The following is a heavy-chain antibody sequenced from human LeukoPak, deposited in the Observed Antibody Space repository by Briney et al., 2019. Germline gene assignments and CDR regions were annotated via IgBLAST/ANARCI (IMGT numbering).Heavy chain of an antibody. D-gene: IGHD1-26*01. Sequence: GGSLRLSCGASGFSFSGYWMSWVRQGPGKRLECVSHIDEDGNEIHYVDAVKGRFIISRDNDMNSLYLQMNTLRTADTAVYFCARERMSGAVNRWLHFDSRGQGTPVSVSS. CDR3: ARERMSGAVNRWLHFDS. CDR1: GFSFSGYW. V-gene: IGHV3-7*01. CDR2: IDEDGNEI. J-gene: IGHJ4*02.